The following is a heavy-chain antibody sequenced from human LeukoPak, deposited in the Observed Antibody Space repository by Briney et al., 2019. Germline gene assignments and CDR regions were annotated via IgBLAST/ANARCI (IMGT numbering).Heavy chain of an antibody. D-gene: IGHD3-3*01. J-gene: IGHJ4*02. CDR1: GFIFSTYG. CDR2: IRYDGSNK. CDR3: AKVRQNFDFWSGLEY. V-gene: IGHV3-30*02. Sequence: GGSLRLSCTASGFIFSTYGMHWVRQAPGKGLEWVAFIRYDGSNKYYADSVKGRFTISRDNSKNTMYLQMNSLRAEDTAIYYCAKVRQNFDFWSGLEYWGQGTLVTVSS.